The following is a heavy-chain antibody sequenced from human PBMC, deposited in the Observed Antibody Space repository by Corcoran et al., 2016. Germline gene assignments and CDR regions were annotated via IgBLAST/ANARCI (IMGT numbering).Heavy chain of an antibody. CDR1: GFTFTSSA. V-gene: IGHV1-58*01. CDR2: IVVGSGNT. D-gene: IGHD6-19*01. J-gene: IGHJ4*02. Sequence: QMQLVQSGPEVKKPGTSVKVSCKASGFTFTSSAVQWVRQARGQRLEWIGWIVVGSGNTNYAQKFQERVTITRDMSTSTAYMELSSLRSEDTAVYYCAAARDSSGWYGALGYWGQGTLVTVSS. CDR3: AAARDSSGWYGALGY.